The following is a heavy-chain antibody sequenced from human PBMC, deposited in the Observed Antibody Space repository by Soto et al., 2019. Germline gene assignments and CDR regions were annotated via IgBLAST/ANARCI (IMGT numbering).Heavy chain of an antibody. CDR2: IYDSVNT. V-gene: IGHV4-31*03. CDR3: ARVDHRGYFAILTDY. CDR1: GDSLSSGGHY. J-gene: IGHJ4*02. Sequence: QVQLQESGPGLVKPSQTLSLTCTVSGDSLSSGGHYWSWIRQHPGKGLEWIGHIYDSVNTYYSPSLRSRFTISADMSKNQFSLNLRSVTAADTAVYYCARVDHRGYFAILTDYWGQGTLVTVSS. D-gene: IGHD3-9*01.